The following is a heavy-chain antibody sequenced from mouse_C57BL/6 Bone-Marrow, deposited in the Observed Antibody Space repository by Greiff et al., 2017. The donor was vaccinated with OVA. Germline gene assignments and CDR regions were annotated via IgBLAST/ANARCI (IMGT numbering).Heavy chain of an antibody. CDR1: GYTFTEYT. V-gene: IGHV1-62-2*01. CDR2: FYPGSGSI. CDR3: ARHEEPGAAQASYYYAMDY. J-gene: IGHJ4*01. Sequence: QVQLQQSGAELVKPGASVKLSCKASGYTFTEYTIHWVKQRSGQGLEWIGWFYPGSGSIKYNEKFKDKATLTADKSSSTVYMELSRLTSEDSAVYFGARHEEPGAAQASYYYAMDYWGQGTSVTVSS. D-gene: IGHD3-2*02.